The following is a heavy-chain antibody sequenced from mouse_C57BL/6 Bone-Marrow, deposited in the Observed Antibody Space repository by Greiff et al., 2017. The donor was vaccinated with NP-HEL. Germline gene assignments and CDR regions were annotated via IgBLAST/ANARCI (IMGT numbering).Heavy chain of an antibody. J-gene: IGHJ3*01. CDR2: IHPNSGST. V-gene: IGHV1-64*01. D-gene: IGHD1-1*01. CDR1: GYTFTSYW. CDR3: ARPYYYGSSYVFAY. Sequence: QVQLKQSGAELVKPGASVKLSCKASGYTFTSYWMHWVKQRPGQGLEWIGMIHPNSGSTNYNEKFKSKATLTVDKSSSTAYMQLSSLTSEDSAVYYCARPYYYGSSYVFAYWGQGTLVTVSA.